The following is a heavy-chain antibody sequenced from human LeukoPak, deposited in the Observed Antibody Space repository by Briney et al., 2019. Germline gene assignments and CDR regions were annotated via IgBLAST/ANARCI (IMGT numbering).Heavy chain of an antibody. CDR1: GYTFTSYG. CDR3: ASNPPNTGDFYY. CDR2: ISAYNGNT. J-gene: IGHJ4*02. D-gene: IGHD1-1*01. V-gene: IGHV1-18*01. Sequence: GASVKVSCKAYGYTFTSYGISWVRQAPGQGLEWMGWISAYNGNTNYAQKFQGRVSMTRDTSISTAYMELSSLRSEDTAVYYCASNPPNTGDFYYWGLGSLVTVSS.